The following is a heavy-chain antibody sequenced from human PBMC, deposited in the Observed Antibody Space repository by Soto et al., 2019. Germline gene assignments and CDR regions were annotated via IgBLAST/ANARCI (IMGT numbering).Heavy chain of an antibody. CDR1: GFSLSTSGVG. J-gene: IGHJ5*02. CDR2: IYWDDDK. Sequence: QITLKESGPTLVKPTQTLTLTYTFSGFSLSTSGVGVGWIRRPPGKALEWLALIYWDDDKRYSPSLKSRLTITKDTSKNQVVLTMTNMDPVDTATYYCAPTYYYDSSGYYYVHPWGQGTLVTVSS. CDR3: APTYYYDSSGYYYVHP. D-gene: IGHD3-22*01. V-gene: IGHV2-5*02.